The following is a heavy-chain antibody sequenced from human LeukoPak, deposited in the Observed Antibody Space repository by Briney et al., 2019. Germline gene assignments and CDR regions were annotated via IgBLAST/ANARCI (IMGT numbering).Heavy chain of an antibody. V-gene: IGHV3-30*02. D-gene: IGHD3-22*01. CDR1: GFTFSSYG. J-gene: IGHJ3*02. Sequence: PGGSLRLSCAASGFTFSSYGMHWVRQAPGKGLEWVAFIRYDGSNKYYADSVKGRFTISRGNAKNSLYLQMNSLRAEDTAVYYCARSYYYDSSGYYSDAFDIWGQGTMVTVSS. CDR2: IRYDGSNK. CDR3: ARSYYYDSSGYYSDAFDI.